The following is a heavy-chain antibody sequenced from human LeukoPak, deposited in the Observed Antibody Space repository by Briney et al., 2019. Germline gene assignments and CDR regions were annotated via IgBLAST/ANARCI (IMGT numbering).Heavy chain of an antibody. D-gene: IGHD6-13*01. CDR3: ARDLGDAIAADAFDI. CDR1: GYTFTSYA. CDR2: INAGNGNT. V-gene: IGHV1-3*01. J-gene: IGHJ3*02. Sequence: GASVKVSCKASGYTFTSYAMHWVRQAPGQRLEWMGWINAGNGNTKYSQKFQGRVTVTRDTSASTAYMELSRLRSDDTAVYYCARDLGDAIAADAFDIWGQGTMVTVSS.